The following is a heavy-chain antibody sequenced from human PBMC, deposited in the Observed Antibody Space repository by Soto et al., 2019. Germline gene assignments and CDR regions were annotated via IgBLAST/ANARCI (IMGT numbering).Heavy chain of an antibody. CDR1: GFTFSNNG. CDR2: ISSDGSKK. J-gene: IGHJ4*02. V-gene: IGHV3-30*03. D-gene: IGHD2-15*01. CDR3: AMDLYGGSSRFDY. Sequence: QVQLVESGGGVVQPGRSLRLSCVASGFTFSNNGIHWVRQAPGKGLEWVAVISSDGSKKYYADSVKGRLTISRDNSKNTLYLQMTSLRAEDTAVDYCAMDLYGGSSRFDYWGQGTVVSVSS.